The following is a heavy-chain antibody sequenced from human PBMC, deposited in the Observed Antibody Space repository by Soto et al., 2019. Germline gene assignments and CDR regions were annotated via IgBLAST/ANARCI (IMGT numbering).Heavy chain of an antibody. CDR1: GGSISSYY. CDR2: TYYSGST. D-gene: IGHD1-1*01. V-gene: IGHV4-59*08. Sequence: TSETLSLTCTVSGGSISSYYWSWIRQPPGKGLEWIGYTYYSGSTNYNPSLKSRVTISVDTSKNQFSLKLSSLTAADTAVYYCARLEGGDAFDIWGQGTMVTVSS. CDR3: ARLEGGDAFDI. J-gene: IGHJ3*02.